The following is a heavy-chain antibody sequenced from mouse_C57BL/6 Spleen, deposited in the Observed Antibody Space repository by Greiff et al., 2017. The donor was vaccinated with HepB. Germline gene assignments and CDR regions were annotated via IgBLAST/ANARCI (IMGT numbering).Heavy chain of an antibody. Sequence: EVQLQQSVAELVRPGASVKLSCTASGFNIKNTYMHWVKQRPDQGLEWIGRIDPANGNTKYAPKFQGKVTITADTSTNTAYLQLSSLTSEDTAIYYCARSDDYAEFLFAYWGQGTLVTVSA. V-gene: IGHV14-3*01. CDR3: ARSDDYAEFLFAY. CDR2: IDPANGNT. J-gene: IGHJ3*01. D-gene: IGHD2-4*01. CDR1: GFNIKNTY.